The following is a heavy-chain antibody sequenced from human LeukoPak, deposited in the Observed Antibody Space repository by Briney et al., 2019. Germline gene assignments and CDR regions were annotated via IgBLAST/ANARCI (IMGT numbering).Heavy chain of an antibody. D-gene: IGHD3-22*01. CDR2: IYYSGS. CDR3: ARAVSSVVVIPF. Sequence: SETLSLTCSVSGGSISSYYWSWIRQPPGKGPEWIGYIYYSGSNDNPSLKSRVTISVDTSKNQFSLKLSSVTAADTAVYYCARAVSSVVVIPFWGQGTLVTVSS. CDR1: GGSISSYY. J-gene: IGHJ4*02. V-gene: IGHV4-59*01.